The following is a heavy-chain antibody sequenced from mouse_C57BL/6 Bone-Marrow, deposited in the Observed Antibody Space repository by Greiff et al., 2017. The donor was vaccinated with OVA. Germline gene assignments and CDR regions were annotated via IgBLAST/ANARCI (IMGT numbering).Heavy chain of an antibody. Sequence: EVMLVESGGGLVQPGGSLKLSCAASGFTFSDYGMAWVRQAPRKGPEWVAFISNLAYSIYYADTVTGRFTISRENAKNTLYLEMSSLRSEDTAMYYCARHRTTVVARYFDVWGTGTTVTVSS. V-gene: IGHV5-15*01. D-gene: IGHD1-1*01. J-gene: IGHJ1*03. CDR2: ISNLAYSI. CDR3: ARHRTTVVARYFDV. CDR1: GFTFSDYG.